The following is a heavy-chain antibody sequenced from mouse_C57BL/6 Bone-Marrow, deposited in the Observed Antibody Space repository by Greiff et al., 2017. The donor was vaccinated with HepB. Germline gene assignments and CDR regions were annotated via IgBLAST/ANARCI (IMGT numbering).Heavy chain of an antibody. J-gene: IGHJ1*03. V-gene: IGHV5-17*01. CDR2: ISSGSSTI. CDR1: GFTFSDYG. D-gene: IGHD2-4*01. CDR3: ARGEITRYFDV. Sequence: EVKVVESGGGLVKPGGSLKLSCAASGFTFSDYGMHWVRQAPEKGLEWVAYISSGSSTIYYADTVKGRFTISRDNAKNTLFLQMTSLRSEDTAMYYCARGEITRYFDVWGTGTTVTVSS.